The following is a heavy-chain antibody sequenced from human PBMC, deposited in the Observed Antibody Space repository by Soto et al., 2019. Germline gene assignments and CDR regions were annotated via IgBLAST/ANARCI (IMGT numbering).Heavy chain of an antibody. V-gene: IGHV4-34*01. CDR2: INHSGST. CDR1: GGSFSGYY. CDR3: ARRSGGTPGLVFDY. D-gene: IGHD3-10*01. J-gene: IGHJ4*02. Sequence: SETLSLTCAVYGGSFSGYYWSWIRQPPGKGLEWIGEINHSGSTNYNPSLKSRVTISVDTSKNQFSLKLSSVTAADTAVYYCARRSGGTPGLVFDYWGQGTLVTVSS.